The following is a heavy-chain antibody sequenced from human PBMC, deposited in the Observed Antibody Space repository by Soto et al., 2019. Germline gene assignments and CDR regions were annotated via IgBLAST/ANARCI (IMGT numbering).Heavy chain of an antibody. V-gene: IGHV3-9*01. CDR3: AKSREGSSWRVGGLFDY. CDR1: GFTFDDYA. Sequence: EVQLVESGGGLVQPGRSLRLSCAASGFTFDDYAMHWVRQAPGKGLEWVSGISWNSGSIGYADSVKGRFTISRDNAKKSLYLQMNSLRAEDTALYYCAKSREGSSWRVGGLFDYWGQGTLVTVSS. D-gene: IGHD6-13*01. J-gene: IGHJ4*02. CDR2: ISWNSGSI.